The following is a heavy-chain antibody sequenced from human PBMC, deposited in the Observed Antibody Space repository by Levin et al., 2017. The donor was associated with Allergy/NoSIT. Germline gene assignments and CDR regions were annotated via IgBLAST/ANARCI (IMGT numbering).Heavy chain of an antibody. CDR2: IFHGGDT. CDR3: ARLVVVPAANIRYFDL. D-gene: IGHD2-2*01. V-gene: IGHV4-30-2*01. Sequence: PSETLSLTCAVSGGSMYSEGYSWNWIRQPPGKGLEWIGYIFHGGDTYYNPSLRSRVTISLDRSKNHFSLKLNSVTAADTAIYYCARLVVVPAANIRYFDLWGRGTLVTVSS. CDR1: GGSMYSEGYS. J-gene: IGHJ2*01.